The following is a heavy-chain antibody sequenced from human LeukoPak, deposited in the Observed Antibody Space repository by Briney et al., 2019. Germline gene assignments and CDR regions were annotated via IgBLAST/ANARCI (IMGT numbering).Heavy chain of an antibody. CDR3: ARGAEVQLWSYYFDY. Sequence: GGSLRLSCAASGFTFDDYGMSWVRQAPGKGVEWVSGINWNGGSTGYADSVKGRFTISRDNAKNSLYLQMNSLRAEDTALYFCARGAEVQLWSYYFDYWGQGTLVTVSS. CDR1: GFTFDDYG. J-gene: IGHJ4*02. CDR2: INWNGGST. V-gene: IGHV3-20*04. D-gene: IGHD5-18*01.